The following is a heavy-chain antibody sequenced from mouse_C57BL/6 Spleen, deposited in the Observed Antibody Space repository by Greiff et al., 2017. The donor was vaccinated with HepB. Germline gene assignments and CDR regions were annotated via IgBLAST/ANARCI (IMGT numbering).Heavy chain of an antibody. CDR1: GYTFTDYY. V-gene: IGHV1-26*01. J-gene: IGHJ1*03. CDR3: ARRPLYFDV. D-gene: IGHD6-1*01. CDR2: INPNNGGT. Sequence: EVQLQQSGPELVKPGASVKISCKASGYTFTDYYMNWVKQSHGKSLEWIGDINPNNGGTSYNQKFKGKATLTVDKSSSTAYMELRSLTSEDSAVYYCARRPLYFDVWGTGTTVTVAS.